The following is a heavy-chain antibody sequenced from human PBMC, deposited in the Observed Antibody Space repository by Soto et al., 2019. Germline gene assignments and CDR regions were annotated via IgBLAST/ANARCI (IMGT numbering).Heavy chain of an antibody. CDR2: IIPIFGTA. Sequence: GASVKVSCKASGGTFSSYAISWVRQAPGQGLEWMGGIIPIFGTANYAQKFQGRVTITADEFTSTAYMELSSLRSEDTAVYYCARDYYDSSGYYNYYYGMDVWGQGTTVTVSS. D-gene: IGHD3-22*01. CDR3: ARDYYDSSGYYNYYYGMDV. J-gene: IGHJ6*02. V-gene: IGHV1-69*13. CDR1: GGTFSSYA.